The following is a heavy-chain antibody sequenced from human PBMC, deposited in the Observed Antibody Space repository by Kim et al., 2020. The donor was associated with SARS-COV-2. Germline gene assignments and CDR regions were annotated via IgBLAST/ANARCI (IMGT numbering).Heavy chain of an antibody. CDR3: ARGGPPQAYYYYYMDV. CDR2: IYYSGST. Sequence: SETLSLTCTVSGGSISSYYWSWIRQPPGKGLEWIGYIYYSGSTNYNPSLKSRVTISVDTSKNQFSLKLSSVTAADTAVYYCARGGPPQAYYYYYMDVWGKGTTVTVSS. CDR1: GGSISSYY. V-gene: IGHV4-59*01. J-gene: IGHJ6*03.